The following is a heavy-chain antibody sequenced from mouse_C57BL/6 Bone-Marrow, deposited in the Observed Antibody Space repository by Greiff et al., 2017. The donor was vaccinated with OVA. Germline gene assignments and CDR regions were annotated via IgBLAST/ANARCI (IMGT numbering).Heavy chain of an antibody. V-gene: IGHV5-16*01. Sequence: EVMLVESEGGLVQPGSSMKLSCTASGFTFSDYYMAWVRQVPEKGLEWVANINYDGSSTYYLDSLKSRFIISRDNAKNILYLQMSSLKSEDTATYYCARAHYYGSQVHYFDYWGQGTTLTVSS. CDR3: ARAHYYGSQVHYFDY. CDR1: GFTFSDYY. J-gene: IGHJ2*01. D-gene: IGHD1-1*01. CDR2: INYDGSST.